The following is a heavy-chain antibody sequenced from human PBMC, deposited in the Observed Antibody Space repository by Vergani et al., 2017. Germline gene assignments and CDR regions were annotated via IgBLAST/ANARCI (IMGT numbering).Heavy chain of an antibody. CDR3: TTGLPGSSLSTY. D-gene: IGHD1-26*01. V-gene: IGHV3-49*04. CDR1: GFTFTDYG. Sequence: EVQLVESGGGLEQPGRSLRLSCRASGFTFTDYGISWVRQAPGKGLEWVGFVRNKEDDGTQEHAASVKSRFTISRDDSKAIAYCQMNSLKTEDTAVYYCTTGLPGSSLSTYWRQGTLVTVSS. J-gene: IGHJ4*01. CDR2: VRNKEDDGTQ.